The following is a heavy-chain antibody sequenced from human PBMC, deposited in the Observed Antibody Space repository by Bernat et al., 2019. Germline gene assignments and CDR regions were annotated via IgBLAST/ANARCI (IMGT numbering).Heavy chain of an antibody. CDR3: ARDAYYYGSGNKDYYYYGMDV. CDR2: ISAYNGNT. Sequence: QVQLVQSGAEVKKPGASVKVSCKASGYTFTSYGISWVRQAPGQGLEWMGWISAYNGNTNYAQKLQGRVTMTTDTSTSTAYMELRSLRSDDTAVYYCARDAYYYGSGNKDYYYYGMDVWGQGTTVTVSS. V-gene: IGHV1-18*01. J-gene: IGHJ6*02. CDR1: GYTFTSYG. D-gene: IGHD3-10*01.